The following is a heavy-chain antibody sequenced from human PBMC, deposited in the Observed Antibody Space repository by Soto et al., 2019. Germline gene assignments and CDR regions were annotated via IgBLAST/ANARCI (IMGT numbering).Heavy chain of an antibody. CDR1: GGFVSSSSYS. D-gene: IGHD2-21*02. CDR2: IYSSENT. J-gene: IGHJ4*02. Sequence: SETLSLTCSVSGGFVSSSSYSLGWFRQSPRKGLEWIGTIYSSENTYYNPSLKSRVTISVDTSKNQFSLKLSSVTAADTAVYYCAREGLHDFDYWGQGTLVTVS. V-gene: IGHV4-39*07. CDR3: AREGLHDFDY.